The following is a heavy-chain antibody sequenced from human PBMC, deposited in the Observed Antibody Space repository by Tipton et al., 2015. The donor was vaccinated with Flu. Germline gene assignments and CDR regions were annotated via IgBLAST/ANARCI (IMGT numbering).Heavy chain of an antibody. Sequence: SLRLSCAASGFTFSNYWMLWVRQAPGKGLEWVANINEDGSTTYYVDSVKGRFTISRDNARNSAFLQMNSLRAEDTALYYCAVFKNPGHWGQGTLVTVSS. CDR2: INEDGSTT. CDR3: AVFKNPGH. V-gene: IGHV3-7*01. D-gene: IGHD2-21*01. J-gene: IGHJ4*02. CDR1: GFTFSNYW.